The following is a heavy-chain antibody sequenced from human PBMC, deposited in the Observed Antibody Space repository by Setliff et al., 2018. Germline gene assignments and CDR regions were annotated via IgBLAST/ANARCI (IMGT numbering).Heavy chain of an antibody. V-gene: IGHV4-4*07. CDR2: IYSNENT. CDR3: ARDNTIVGATDY. J-gene: IGHJ4*02. CDR1: GGSISSYF. D-gene: IGHD1-26*01. Sequence: SETLSLTCSVSGGSISSYFWNWVRQPAGKGLEWIGRIYSNENTNYNPSLKGRVTISADTSTNHLSLKLTSVTAADTAVYYCARDNTIVGATDYWGQGALVTVSS.